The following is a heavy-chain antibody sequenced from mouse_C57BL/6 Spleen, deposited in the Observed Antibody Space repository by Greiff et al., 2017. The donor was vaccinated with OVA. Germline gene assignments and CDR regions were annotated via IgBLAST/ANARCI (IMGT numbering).Heavy chain of an antibody. Sequence: VQLQQSGAELVKPGASVKISCKASGYAFSSYWMNWVKQRPGKGLEWIGQIYPGDGDTNYNGKFKGKATLTADKSSRTAYMQLSSLTSEDSAVYFCARRITTVVATPYAMDYWGQGTSVTVSS. CDR2: IYPGDGDT. J-gene: IGHJ4*01. CDR3: ARRITTVVATPYAMDY. V-gene: IGHV1-80*01. D-gene: IGHD1-1*01. CDR1: GYAFSSYW.